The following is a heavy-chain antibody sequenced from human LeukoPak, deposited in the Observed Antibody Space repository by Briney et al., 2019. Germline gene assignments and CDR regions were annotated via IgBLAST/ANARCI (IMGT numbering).Heavy chain of an antibody. V-gene: IGHV1-69*04. CDR1: GGTFSSYA. J-gene: IGHJ5*02. CDR3: ARDLEEQQRENWFDP. Sequence: GASVKVSCKASGGTFSSYAISWVRQAPGQGLEWMGRIIPILGIANYAQKFQGRVTITADKSTSTAYMELSSLRSEDTAVYYCARDLEEQQRENWFDPWGQGTLVTVSS. D-gene: IGHD6-13*01. CDR2: IIPILGIA.